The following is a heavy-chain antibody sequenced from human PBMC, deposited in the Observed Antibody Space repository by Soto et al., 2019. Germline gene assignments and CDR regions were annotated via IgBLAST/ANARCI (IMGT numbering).Heavy chain of an antibody. Sequence: GGSLRLSCAASGFTFSSYGMHWVRQAPGKGLEWVAVISYDGSNKYYADSVKGRFTISRDNSKNTLYLQMNSLRAEDTAVYYCAKDLSGHSNPFYYWGQRTLVTVS. D-gene: IGHD6-13*01. CDR1: GFTFSSYG. CDR2: ISYDGSNK. V-gene: IGHV3-30*18. J-gene: IGHJ4*02. CDR3: AKDLSGHSNPFYY.